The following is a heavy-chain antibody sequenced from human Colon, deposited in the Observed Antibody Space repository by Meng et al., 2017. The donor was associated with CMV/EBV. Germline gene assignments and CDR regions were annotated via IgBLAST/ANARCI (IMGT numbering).Heavy chain of an antibody. V-gene: IGHV1-2*02. CDR1: GYTFTGYY. Sequence: ASVKVSCKASGYTFTGYYMHWVRQAPGQGLEWMGWINPNSGGTNYAQKFQGRVTMTRDTSISTAYMELSRLRSDDTAVYYCARHYCSSASCYTTYHYYGVDVWGQGTTVTVSS. CDR2: INPNSGGT. CDR3: ARHYCSSASCYTTYHYYGVDV. J-gene: IGHJ6*02. D-gene: IGHD2-2*01.